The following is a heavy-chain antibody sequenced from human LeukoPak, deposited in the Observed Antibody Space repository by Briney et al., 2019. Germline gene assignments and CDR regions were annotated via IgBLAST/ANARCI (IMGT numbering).Heavy chain of an antibody. CDR2: ISAYNGNT. Sequence: GASVKVSCKASGYTFTSYGISWVRLAPGQGLEWMGWISAYNGNTNYAQKLQGRVTMTTDTSTSTAYMELRSLRSDDTAVYYCARDGCSSTSCYEGGFDPWGQGTLVTVSS. J-gene: IGHJ5*02. V-gene: IGHV1-18*01. CDR3: ARDGCSSTSCYEGGFDP. CDR1: GYTFTSYG. D-gene: IGHD2-2*01.